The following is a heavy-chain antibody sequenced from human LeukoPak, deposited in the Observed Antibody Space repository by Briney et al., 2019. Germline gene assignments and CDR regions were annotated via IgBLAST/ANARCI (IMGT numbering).Heavy chain of an antibody. Sequence: QAGGSLRLSCAASGFTFSSYGMHWVRQAPGKGLEWVVSIRYDGSNKYYADSVKGRFTISRDNSKNTLYLQMNSLRAEDTAVYYCAKDDVVPAASGDDYYYYYMDVWGKGTTVTISS. CDR1: GFTFSSYG. D-gene: IGHD2-2*01. J-gene: IGHJ6*03. CDR3: AKDDVVPAASGDDYYYYYMDV. CDR2: IRYDGSNK. V-gene: IGHV3-30*02.